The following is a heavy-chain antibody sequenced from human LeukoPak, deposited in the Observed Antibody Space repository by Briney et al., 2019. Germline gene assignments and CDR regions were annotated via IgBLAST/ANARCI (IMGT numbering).Heavy chain of an antibody. J-gene: IGHJ4*02. CDR2: ISYDGSNK. CDR1: GFTFDDYG. D-gene: IGHD2-2*01. V-gene: IGHV3-30*03. Sequence: GGSLRLSCAASGFTFDDYGMNWVRQTPGKGLEWVAVISYDGSNKYYVDSVKGRFTISRDNSKNTLYLQMNSLRAEDTAVYYCARDLSVVVPAGYFNYWGQGTLVTVSS. CDR3: ARDLSVVVPAGYFNY.